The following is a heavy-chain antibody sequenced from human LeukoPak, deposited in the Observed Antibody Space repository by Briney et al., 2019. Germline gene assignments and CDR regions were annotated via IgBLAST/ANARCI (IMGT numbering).Heavy chain of an antibody. D-gene: IGHD1-26*01. V-gene: IGHV4-4*02. CDR3: ARQPTPSGSYYD. CDR2: IFHSGST. J-gene: IGHJ4*02. CDR1: GGSISVNNW. Sequence: PSGTLSLTCAVSGGSISVNNWWSWVRQPPGKALEWIGEIFHSGSTNYNPSLKSRVTISVDTSKNQFSLKLSSVTAADTAVYYCARQPTPSGSYYDWGQGTLVTVSS.